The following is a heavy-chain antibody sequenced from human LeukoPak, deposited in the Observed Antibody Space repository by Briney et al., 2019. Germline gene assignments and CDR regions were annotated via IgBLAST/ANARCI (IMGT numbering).Heavy chain of an antibody. D-gene: IGHD3-3*01. V-gene: IGHV3-23*01. CDR3: TKARGYFGVDTIDY. J-gene: IGHJ4*02. CDR2: ISPLGDYT. CDR1: GFTFTTYA. Sequence: PGGSLRLSCAASGFTFTTYAMSWVRQPPGKGLEWVSAISPLGDYTYFTDSVKGRFSISRDNSRNTVYLQLNSLRAEDTAVYYCTKARGYFGVDTIDYWGQGTLVTVSS.